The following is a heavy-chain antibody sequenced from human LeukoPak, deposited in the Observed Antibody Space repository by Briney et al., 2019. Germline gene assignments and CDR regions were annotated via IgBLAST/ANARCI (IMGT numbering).Heavy chain of an antibody. CDR3: ARPDSSAWYLDY. J-gene: IGHJ4*02. D-gene: IGHD6-19*01. CDR2: IYYSGST. Sequence: SETLSLTCTVSGGSISSHYWSWMRQSPGKGLEWIGYIYYSGSTSYNPSLESRVTISVDTSKNQFSLKLSSVTAADTAVYYCARPDSSAWYLDYWGQGTLGTVSS. V-gene: IGHV4-59*08. CDR1: GGSISSHY.